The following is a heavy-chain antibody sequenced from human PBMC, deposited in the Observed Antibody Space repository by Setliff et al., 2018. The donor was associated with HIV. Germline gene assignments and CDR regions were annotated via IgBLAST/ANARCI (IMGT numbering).Heavy chain of an antibody. CDR3: ARDKGYYYMDV. Sequence: SETLSLTCIVSGGSVSGYKWSWIRQSPGKGLEWIGYIYTSGSATYNPSLKSRVTISIDTSKNQFSLKLTSVTAADTAVYFCARDKGYYYMDVWGKGITVTVSS. CDR2: IYTSGSA. V-gene: IGHV4-4*08. J-gene: IGHJ6*03. CDR1: GGSVSGYK.